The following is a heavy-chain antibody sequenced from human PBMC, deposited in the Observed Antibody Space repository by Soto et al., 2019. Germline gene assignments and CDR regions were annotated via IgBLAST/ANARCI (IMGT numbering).Heavy chain of an antibody. V-gene: IGHV4-30-2*01. J-gene: IGHJ6*02. CDR2: IYHSGST. CDR1: GGSISSGGYS. Sequence: QLQLQESGSGLVKPSQTLSLTCAVSGGSISSGGYSWSWIRQPPGKGLEWIGYIYHSGSTYYNPSLQSRVTIXXDXSXXQFSLKLSSVTAADTAVYYCARAVPAAISYYGMDVWGQGTTVTVSS. CDR3: ARAVPAAISYYGMDV. D-gene: IGHD2-2*01.